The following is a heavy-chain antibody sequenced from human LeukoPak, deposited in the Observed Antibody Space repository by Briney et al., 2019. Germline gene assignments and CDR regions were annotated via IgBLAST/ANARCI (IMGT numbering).Heavy chain of an antibody. CDR2: IYHSGSI. V-gene: IGHV4-30-2*01. D-gene: IGHD3-10*01. CDR3: ARDSMVRGVTPYYYGMDV. Sequence: SETLSLTCAVSGGSISSGGYSWSWIRQPPGKGLEWIGYIYHSGSIYYNPSLKSRVTISVDRSKNQFSLKLSSVTAADTAVYYCARDSMVRGVTPYYYGMDVWGQGTRSPSP. J-gene: IGHJ6*02. CDR1: GGSISSGGYS.